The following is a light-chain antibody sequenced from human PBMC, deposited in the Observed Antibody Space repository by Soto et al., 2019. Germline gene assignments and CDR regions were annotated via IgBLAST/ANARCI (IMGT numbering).Light chain of an antibody. J-gene: IGKJ1*01. V-gene: IGKV2-28*01. CDR1: QSLLHSNGYNY. CDR2: LGS. CDR3: MQGLLSPRT. Sequence: DIVMTQSPLSLPVTPGEPASISCRSSQSLLHSNGYNYLDWYLQKPGQSPQLLIYLGSNRASGVPDRFSGSGSGTDFTLKISRVEAEDFGVYYCMQGLLSPRTFRQRSQVDIK.